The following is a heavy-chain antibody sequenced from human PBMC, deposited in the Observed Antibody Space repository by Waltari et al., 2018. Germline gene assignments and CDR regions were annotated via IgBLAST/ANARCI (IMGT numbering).Heavy chain of an antibody. V-gene: IGHV3-21*01. J-gene: IGHJ3*02. D-gene: IGHD3-10*01. CDR2: ISSSSSYI. CDR1: GFTFSSYS. CDR3: ARVVQGVIITGAFDI. Sequence: EVQLVESGGGLVKPGGSLRLSCAASGFTFSSYSMNWVRQAPGKGLEWVSSISSSSSYIYYADSVKGRFTISRDNAKNSLYLQMNSLRAEDTAVYYCARVVQGVIITGAFDIWGQGTMVTVSS.